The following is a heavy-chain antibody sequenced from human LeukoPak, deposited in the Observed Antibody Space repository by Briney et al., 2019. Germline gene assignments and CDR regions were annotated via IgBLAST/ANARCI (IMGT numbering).Heavy chain of an antibody. J-gene: IGHJ4*02. CDR3: ATDRSVTMVVDY. V-gene: IGHV4-38-2*02. Sequence: SETLSLTCTVSGYSISSGYFWVWIRQPPGKGLEWIGSIYHSGSPYYNPSLKSRVTISVDTSKNQFSLKLTSVTAADTAVYYCATDRSVTMVVDYWGQGTLVTVSS. D-gene: IGHD3-10*01. CDR1: GYSISSGYF. CDR2: IYHSGSP.